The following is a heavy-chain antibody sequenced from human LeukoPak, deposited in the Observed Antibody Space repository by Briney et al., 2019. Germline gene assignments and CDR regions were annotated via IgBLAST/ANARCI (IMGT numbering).Heavy chain of an antibody. Sequence: PSESLSLTCTVAGGSIRSYYWSWIRQPPGKGLEWIGYIHYTGSTNYNPSLKSRVTISVDTSKNQFSLQLSSVTATDTAVYFCARHSSSWYPDYWGQGTLVTVSS. CDR3: ARHSSSWYPDY. CDR2: IHYTGST. J-gene: IGHJ4*02. V-gene: IGHV4-59*08. D-gene: IGHD6-13*01. CDR1: GGSIRSYY.